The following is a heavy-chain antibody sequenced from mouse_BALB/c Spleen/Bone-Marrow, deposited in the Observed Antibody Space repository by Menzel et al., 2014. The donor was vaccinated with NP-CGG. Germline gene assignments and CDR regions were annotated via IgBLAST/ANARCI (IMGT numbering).Heavy chain of an antibody. CDR3: TRLPH. J-gene: IGHJ4*01. CDR2: INPSNGGI. D-gene: IGHD5-1*01. Sequence: QVQLQQSGAELVKPGASVKLSCRASGYTFTIYYMYWVKQRPGQGLEWIGEINPSNGGINFNEKFKSKATLTVDKSSSTAYMQLSSLTSEDSAVYYCTRLPHWGQGTSVTVSS. V-gene: IGHV1S81*02. CDR1: GYTFTIYY.